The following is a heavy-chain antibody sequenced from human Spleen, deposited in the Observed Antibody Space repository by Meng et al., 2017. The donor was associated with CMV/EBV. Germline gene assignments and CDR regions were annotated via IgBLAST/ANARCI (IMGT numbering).Heavy chain of an antibody. V-gene: IGHV3-48*04. CDR3: ARDAFTIFGVVDY. Sequence: GGSLRLSCAASGFTFSSYSMNWVRQAPGKGLEWVSYISSSGSTIYYADSVKGRFTISRDNAKNSLYLQMNSLRAEDTAVYYCARDAFTIFGVVDYWGQGTLVTVSS. D-gene: IGHD3-3*01. CDR2: ISSSGSTI. CDR1: GFTFSSYS. J-gene: IGHJ4*02.